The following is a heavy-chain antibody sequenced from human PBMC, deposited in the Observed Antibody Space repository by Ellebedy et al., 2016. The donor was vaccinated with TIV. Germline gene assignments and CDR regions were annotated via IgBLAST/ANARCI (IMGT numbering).Heavy chain of an antibody. V-gene: IGHV4-59*01. CDR2: IYYTGLT. CDR3: ARERSTMVRGYFGMDV. J-gene: IGHJ6*02. Sequence: MPSETLSLTCTVSGASISSDYWTWIRQPPGKGLEWIGCIYYTGLTNYNPSLRSRVTISVGTSKTQFSLKLSSVTAADTAVYYCARERSTMVRGYFGMDVWGQGTTVTVSS. CDR1: GASISSDY. D-gene: IGHD3-10*01.